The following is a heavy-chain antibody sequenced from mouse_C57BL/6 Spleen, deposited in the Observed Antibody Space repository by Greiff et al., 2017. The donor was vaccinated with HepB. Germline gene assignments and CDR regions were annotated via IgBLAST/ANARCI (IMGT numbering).Heavy chain of an antibody. J-gene: IGHJ2*01. CDR2: ISYDGSN. CDR3: ARVITTVYYFDY. D-gene: IGHD1-1*01. Sequence: EVQLQESGPGLVKPSQSLSLTCSVTGYSITSGYYWNWIRQFPGNKLEWMGYISYDGSNNYNPSLKNRISITRDTPKNQFFLKLNSVTTEDTATYYCARVITTVYYFDYWGQGTTLTVSS. V-gene: IGHV3-6*01. CDR1: GYSITSGYY.